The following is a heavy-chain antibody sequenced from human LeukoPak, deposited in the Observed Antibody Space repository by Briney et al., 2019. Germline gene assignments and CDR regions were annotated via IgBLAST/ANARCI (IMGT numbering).Heavy chain of an antibody. CDR1: RFTFSSYE. D-gene: IGHD1-26*01. J-gene: IGHJ4*02. CDR2: ISSSGSTI. Sequence: PGGSLRLSCAASRFTFSSYEMNWVRQAPGKGLEWVSYISSSGSTIYYADSVKGRFTISRDNAKNSLYLQMNSLRAEDTAVYYCASAEWELHLDYWGQGTLVTVSS. V-gene: IGHV3-48*03. CDR3: ASAEWELHLDY.